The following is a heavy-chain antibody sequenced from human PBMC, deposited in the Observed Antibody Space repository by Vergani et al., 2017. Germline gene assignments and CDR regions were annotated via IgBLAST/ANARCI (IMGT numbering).Heavy chain of an antibody. CDR2: INTNTGKP. D-gene: IGHD4/OR15-4a*01. J-gene: IGHJ4*02. CDR1: GYSFSVYS. CDR3: AKDANYIVCDS. V-gene: IGHV7-4-1*02. Sequence: QVHLVQSGSELEKPGASVKVSCKASGYSFSVYSINWLRQAPGQGLEWMGWINTNTGKPTYAQGFAGRFVFSLDTSVSTTYLQISSLKAEDTAIYYCAKDANYIVCDSWGQGTLVTVSS.